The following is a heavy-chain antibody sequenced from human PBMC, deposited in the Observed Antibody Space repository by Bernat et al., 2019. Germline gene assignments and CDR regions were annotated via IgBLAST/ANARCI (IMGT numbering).Heavy chain of an antibody. J-gene: IGHJ4*02. Sequence: QVQLVESGCGVVQPGRSLRLSCTASGFTFSNYGLHWVRQAPGKGLEWVAIISYDGSYTYYADSVKGRFAISRDNSNDRLYLQMNSLRTEDTATYYCAKDPGDYEPPIKASDFWGQGTLVTVSS. CDR1: GFTFSNYG. V-gene: IGHV3-30*13. CDR2: ISYDGSYT. CDR3: AKDPGDYEPPIKASDF. D-gene: IGHD4-17*01.